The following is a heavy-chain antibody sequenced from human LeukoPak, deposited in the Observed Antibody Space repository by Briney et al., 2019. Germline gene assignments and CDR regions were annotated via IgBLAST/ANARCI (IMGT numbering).Heavy chain of an antibody. V-gene: IGHV3-23*01. J-gene: IGHJ4*02. CDR2: IWGSGGST. CDR3: AKDSAAAGHKM. D-gene: IGHD6-13*01. CDR1: GFTFRSYD. Sequence: GGSLRLSCAASGFTFRSYDMSWVRQAPGKGLECVSAIWGSGGSTFYADSVKGRFTISRDNSKNTLYLQITSQRAEDTAVYYCAKDSAAAGHKMWGQGTLVTVSS.